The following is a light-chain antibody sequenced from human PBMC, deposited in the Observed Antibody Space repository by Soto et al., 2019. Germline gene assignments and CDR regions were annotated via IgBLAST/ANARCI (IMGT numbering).Light chain of an antibody. CDR1: SSDIGSYDL. CDR3: CSFAGDKTVL. J-gene: IGLJ2*01. CDR2: EGG. Sequence: QSALTQPASVSGSPGQSITISCTGTSSDIGSYDLVSWYQHHPGKAPKLMIYEGGKRPSGVSNRFSASKSDNTASLRISGLQAEDEATYYCCSFAGDKTVLFGGGTKLTVL. V-gene: IGLV2-23*01.